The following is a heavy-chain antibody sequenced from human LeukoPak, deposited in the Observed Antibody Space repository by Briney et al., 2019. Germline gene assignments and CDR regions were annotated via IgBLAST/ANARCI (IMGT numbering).Heavy chain of an antibody. V-gene: IGHV4-39*07. J-gene: IGHJ6*02. CDR3: ARGRDLPRVYGMDV. Sequence: SETLSLTCTVSGGSISSGSYYWGWIRQPPGKGLEWIGSIYYSGSTYYNPSLKSRVTISVDTSKNQFSLKLSSVTAADTAVYYCARGRDLPRVYGMDVWGQGTTVTVSS. CDR2: IYYSGST. CDR1: GGSISSGSYY.